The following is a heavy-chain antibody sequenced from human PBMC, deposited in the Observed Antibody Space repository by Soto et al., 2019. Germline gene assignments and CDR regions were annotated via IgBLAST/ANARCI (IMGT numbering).Heavy chain of an antibody. V-gene: IGHV1-24*01. CDR3: ATDLSGYNSGWYVHYGLDV. CDR2: FDPEEGKT. J-gene: IGHJ6*02. D-gene: IGHD6-19*01. Sequence: QVQLVQSGAEVKKPGASVKVSCKVYGYTLTDFSIHWVREAPGQGLEWMGGFDPEEGKTIYAPKFQGRVTMTEDTSTDTVYMQLSSLSSEDTAVYYCATDLSGYNSGWYVHYGLDVWGQGTTVTVSS. CDR1: GYTLTDFS.